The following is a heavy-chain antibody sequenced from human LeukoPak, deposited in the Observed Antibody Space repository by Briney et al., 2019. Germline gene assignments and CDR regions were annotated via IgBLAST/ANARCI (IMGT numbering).Heavy chain of an antibody. CDR2: MNPNSGNT. Sequence: ASVKVSCKTSGYTFTSYDINGVRQATGQGLEWMGWMNPNSGNTGYAQKFQGRVTMTRDTSMSTAYMELSSLRSEDTAVYYCARLTKSSAYYKYHFDYWGQGTLVTVSS. J-gene: IGHJ4*02. CDR1: GYTFTSYD. CDR3: ARLTKSSAYYKYHFDY. D-gene: IGHD3-22*01. V-gene: IGHV1-8*01.